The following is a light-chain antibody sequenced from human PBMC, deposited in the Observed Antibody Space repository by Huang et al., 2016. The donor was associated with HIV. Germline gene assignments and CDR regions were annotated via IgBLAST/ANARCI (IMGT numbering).Light chain of an antibody. V-gene: IGKV3-11*01. CDR2: DAS. Sequence: EIVLTQSPATLSLSPGERATLSCRASQSISIYLAWYQQKPGQAPRLLIYDASNRATGIPARFSGSGSGTDFTLTISSLEPEDFAVYYCQQRSNWALTFGGGTKVETK. CDR1: QSISIY. J-gene: IGKJ4*01. CDR3: QQRSNWALT.